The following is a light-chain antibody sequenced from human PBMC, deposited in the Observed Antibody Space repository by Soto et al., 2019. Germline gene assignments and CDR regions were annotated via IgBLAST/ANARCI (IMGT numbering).Light chain of an antibody. CDR1: RSDVGGYKC. CDR2: EVS. J-gene: IGLJ1*01. V-gene: IGLV2-14*01. Sequence: QSVLTQPASVSGSPGQSITISCTGTRSDVGGYKCVSWYQQHPGKAPKLMIYEVSNRPSGVSNRFSGSKSGNTASLTISGLQAEDEADYYCSSYTSSSTLYVFGTGTKVTVL. CDR3: SSYTSSSTLYV.